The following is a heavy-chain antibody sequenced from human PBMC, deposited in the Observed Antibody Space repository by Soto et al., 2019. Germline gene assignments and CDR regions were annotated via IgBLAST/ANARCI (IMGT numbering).Heavy chain of an antibody. Sequence: PGGSLRLSCAASGFTFSSYGMHWVRQAPGKGLEWVAVISYDGSNKYYADSVKGRFTISRDNSKNTLYLQMNSLRAEDTAVYYCAKGSPTTYYYDSSGYRRGSAFDIWGQGTLVTVS. CDR2: ISYDGSNK. D-gene: IGHD3-22*01. V-gene: IGHV3-30*18. CDR1: GFTFSSYG. J-gene: IGHJ3*02. CDR3: AKGSPTTYYYDSSGYRRGSAFDI.